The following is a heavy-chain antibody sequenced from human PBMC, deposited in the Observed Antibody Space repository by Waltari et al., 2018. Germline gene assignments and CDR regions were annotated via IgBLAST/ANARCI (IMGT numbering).Heavy chain of an antibody. D-gene: IGHD2-2*01. CDR1: GGSISSSSYY. J-gene: IGHJ6*03. CDR3: ARIVVPAYYYYYMDV. Sequence: QLQLQESGPGLVKPSETLSLTCTVSGGSISSSSYYWGWIRKPPGKGLEWIGYLYYSGSTYYHPSLKSRVTISVDTSKNQFSLKLSSVTAADTAVYYCARIVVPAYYYYYMDVWGKGTTVTISS. CDR2: LYYSGST. V-gene: IGHV4-39*07.